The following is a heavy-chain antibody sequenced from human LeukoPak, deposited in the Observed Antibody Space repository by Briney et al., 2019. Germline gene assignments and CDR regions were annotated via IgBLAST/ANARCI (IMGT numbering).Heavy chain of an antibody. CDR3: ARSKDCSGGSCYPRGDWFDP. J-gene: IGHJ5*02. CDR1: GYIFNNYG. V-gene: IGHV1-18*01. Sequence: ASVKVSCKASGYIFNNYGIGWVRQAPGQGLEWMGWISAYNGNTNYAQKVQGRVTMTTDTSTSTAYMDLRRLRSDDTAVYYCARSKDCSGGSCYPRGDWFDPWGQGTLVTVSS. CDR2: ISAYNGNT. D-gene: IGHD2-15*01.